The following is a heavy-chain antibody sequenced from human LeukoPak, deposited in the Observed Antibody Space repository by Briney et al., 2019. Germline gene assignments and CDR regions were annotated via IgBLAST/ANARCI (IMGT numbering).Heavy chain of an antibody. J-gene: IGHJ4*02. CDR3: ARSLGQQLGSFDY. Sequence: SVKVSCKASGGTFSSYAISWVRQAPGQGLEWMGGIITSFGTANYAQKFQGRVTITADESTSTAYMELSSLRSEDTAVYYCARSLGQQLGSFDYWGQGTLVTVSS. CDR2: IITSFGTA. CDR1: GGTFSSYA. V-gene: IGHV1-69*13. D-gene: IGHD6-13*01.